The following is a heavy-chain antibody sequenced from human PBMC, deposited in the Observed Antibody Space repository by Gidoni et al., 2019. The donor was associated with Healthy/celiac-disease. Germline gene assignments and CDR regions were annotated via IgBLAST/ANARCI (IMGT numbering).Heavy chain of an antibody. J-gene: IGHJ6*03. Sequence: QVQLQESGPGLVKPSGTLSLTCAVSGGSISSSTWWSWVRQPPGKGLEWSGEIYHSGSTNYNPSLKSRVTISVDKSKNQFSLKLSSVTAADTAVYYCAYVGVGDYDGGFYYYYMDVWGKGTTVTVSS. V-gene: IGHV4-4*02. CDR1: GGSISSSTW. CDR2: IYHSGST. CDR3: AYVGVGDYDGGFYYYYMDV. D-gene: IGHD4-17*01.